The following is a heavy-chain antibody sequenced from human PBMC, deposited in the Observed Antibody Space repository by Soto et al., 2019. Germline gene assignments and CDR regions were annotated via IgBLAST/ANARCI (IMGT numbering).Heavy chain of an antibody. CDR1: GFTFSSYA. Sequence: GGSLRLSCAASGFTFSSYAMSWVRQAPGKGLEWVSAISGSGGSTYYADSVKGRFTISRDNSKNTLYLQMNSLRAEDTAVYYCARGGFAGTTGTTSYYGMDVWGQGTTVTVS. CDR2: ISGSGGST. CDR3: ARGGFAGTTGTTSYYGMDV. V-gene: IGHV3-23*01. D-gene: IGHD1-1*01. J-gene: IGHJ6*02.